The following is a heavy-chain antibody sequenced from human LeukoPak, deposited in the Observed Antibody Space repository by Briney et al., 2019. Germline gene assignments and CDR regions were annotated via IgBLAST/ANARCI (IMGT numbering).Heavy chain of an antibody. J-gene: IGHJ5*02. CDR2: INTNTGNP. Sequence: ASVKVSCKASGYTFTSYYMHWVRQAPRQGLEWMGWINTNTGNPTYAQGFTGRFVFSLDTSVSTAYLQISSLKAEDTAVYYCARRYSYGRNWFDPWGQGTLVTVSS. D-gene: IGHD5-18*01. V-gene: IGHV7-4-1*02. CDR3: ARRYSYGRNWFDP. CDR1: GYTFTSYY.